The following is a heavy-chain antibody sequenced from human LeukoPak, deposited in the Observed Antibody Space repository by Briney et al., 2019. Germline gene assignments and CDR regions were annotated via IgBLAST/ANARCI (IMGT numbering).Heavy chain of an antibody. D-gene: IGHD2-2*02. V-gene: IGHV4-59*01. J-gene: IGHJ5*02. CDR3: ARAGIVVVPAAITWFDP. Sequence: SETLSLTCTVSGGSISSYYWSWIRQPPGKGLEWIGHIYYSGSTNYNPSLKSRVTISVDTSKNQFSLKLSSVTAADTAVYYCARAGIVVVPAAITWFDPWGQGTLVTVSS. CDR2: IYYSGST. CDR1: GGSISSYY.